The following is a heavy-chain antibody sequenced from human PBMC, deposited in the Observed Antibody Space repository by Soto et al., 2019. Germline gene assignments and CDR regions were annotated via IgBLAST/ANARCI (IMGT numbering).Heavy chain of an antibody. CDR2: TFNKAERFTI. Sequence: GGSLRLSCGGSGFRFSDYYMDWVRQAPGKGLEWVGRTFNKAERFTIKHATSVRGGFTISREDSKKSLYLQMKSVENEDTAVYYGARSQRFACFDSGGQGALVTFSS. CDR1: GFRFSDYY. J-gene: IGHJ4*01. V-gene: IGHV3-72*01. CDR3: ARSQRFACFDS. D-gene: IGHD3-16*01.